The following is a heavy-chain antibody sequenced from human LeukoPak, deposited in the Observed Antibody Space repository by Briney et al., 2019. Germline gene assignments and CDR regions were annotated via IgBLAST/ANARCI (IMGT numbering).Heavy chain of an antibody. CDR3: ARGTSLSHGGLVY. CDR2: IYYIGNT. CDR1: GDSISSGDYY. J-gene: IGHJ4*02. V-gene: IGHV4-30-4*01. Sequence: SETLSLTCTVSGDSISSGDYYWSWIRQPPGKGLEWIGFIYYIGNTYYNPSLKSRITISVDTSKNQFSLKLSSVTAADTAVYYCARGTSLSHGGLVYRGQGTLVTVSS. D-gene: IGHD2-2*01.